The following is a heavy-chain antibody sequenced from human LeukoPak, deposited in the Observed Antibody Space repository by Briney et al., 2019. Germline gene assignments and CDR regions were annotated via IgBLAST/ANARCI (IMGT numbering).Heavy chain of an antibody. CDR2: IYYSGST. CDR1: GGSISSYY. CDR3: ASTYYYDSSGYSPYYYYYYMDV. J-gene: IGHJ6*03. Sequence: SENLSLTCTVSGGSISSYYWSWIRQPPGKGLEWIGYIYYSGSTNYNPSLKSRVTISVDTSKNQFSLKLSSVTAADTAVYYCASTYYYDSSGYSPYYYYYYMDVWGKGTTVTVSS. D-gene: IGHD3-22*01. V-gene: IGHV4-59*01.